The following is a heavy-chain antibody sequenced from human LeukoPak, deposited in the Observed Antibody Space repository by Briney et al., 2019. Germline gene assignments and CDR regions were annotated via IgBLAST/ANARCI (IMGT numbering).Heavy chain of an antibody. CDR1: GFTFSSYA. D-gene: IGHD6-19*01. CDR2: ISGSGGST. CDR3: AKRAVPGNGFFDS. V-gene: IGHV3-23*01. J-gene: IGHJ4*02. Sequence: PGGSLRLSCAASGFTFSSYAMSWVRQAPGKGLEWVSSISGSGGSTYYADSVKGRFTISRDNSKNTLFLQMNSLRAEDTAMYYCAKRAVPGNGFFDSWGQGNLVSVSS.